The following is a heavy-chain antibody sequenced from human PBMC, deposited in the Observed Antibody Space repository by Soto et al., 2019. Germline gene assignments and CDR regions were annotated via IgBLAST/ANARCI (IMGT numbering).Heavy chain of an antibody. D-gene: IGHD3-9*01. CDR2: IYYSGST. Sequence: SETLSLTCTVSGGSISSSSYYWGWIRRPPGKGLEWIGSIYYSGSTYYNPSLKSRVTISVDTSKNQFSLKLSSMTAADTAVYYCARHRGYYDILTGYYTELNFDYWGQGTLVTVSS. CDR1: GGSISSSSYY. V-gene: IGHV4-39*01. CDR3: ARHRGYYDILTGYYTELNFDY. J-gene: IGHJ4*02.